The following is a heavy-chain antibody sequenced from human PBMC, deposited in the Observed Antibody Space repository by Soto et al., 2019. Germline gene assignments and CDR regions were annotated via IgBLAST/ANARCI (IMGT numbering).Heavy chain of an antibody. CDR3: AKEGDWLLGYYFDY. V-gene: IGHV3-30*18. J-gene: IGHJ4*02. D-gene: IGHD3-9*01. CDR1: GFTFSSYG. Sequence: QVQLVESGGGVVQPGRSLRLSCAASGFTFSSYGMHWVRQAPGKGLEWVAVISYDGSNKYYADSVKGQFAISRDTSKNTLYLQMNSLRAEDTAVYYCAKEGDWLLGYYFDYWGQGTLVTVSS. CDR2: ISYDGSNK.